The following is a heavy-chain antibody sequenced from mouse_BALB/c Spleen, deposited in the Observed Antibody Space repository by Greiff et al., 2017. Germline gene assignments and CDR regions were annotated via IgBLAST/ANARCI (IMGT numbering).Heavy chain of an antibody. J-gene: IGHJ1*01. Sequence: EVHLVESGTVLARPGASVKMSCKASGYTFTNYWMHWVKQRPGQGLEWIGAIYPGNSDTSYNQKFKGKAKLTAVTSTSTAYMELSSLTNEDSAVYYCTRYYGYVYWYFDVWGAGTTVTVSS. V-gene: IGHV1-5*01. D-gene: IGHD1-2*01. CDR3: TRYYGYVYWYFDV. CDR1: GYTFTNYW. CDR2: IYPGNSDT.